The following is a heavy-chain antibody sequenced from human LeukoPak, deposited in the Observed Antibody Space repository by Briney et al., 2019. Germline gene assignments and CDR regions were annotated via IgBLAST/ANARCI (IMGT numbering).Heavy chain of an antibody. V-gene: IGHV3-21*03. J-gene: IGHJ6*03. CDR3: TTGYSNYLRYYYYFYMDV. Sequence: GGSLRLSCAASGFTFSSYSMNWVRQAPGKGLEWVSSISSSSSYIYYADSVKGRFTISRDNAKNSLYLQMNSLKTEDTAVYYCTTGYSNYLRYYYYFYMDVWGKGTTVTVSS. CDR2: ISSSSSYI. D-gene: IGHD4-11*01. CDR1: GFTFSSYS.